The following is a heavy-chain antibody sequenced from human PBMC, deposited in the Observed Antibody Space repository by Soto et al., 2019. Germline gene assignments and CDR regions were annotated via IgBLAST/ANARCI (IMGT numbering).Heavy chain of an antibody. D-gene: IGHD3-22*01. CDR2: ISWDGGST. J-gene: IGHJ4*02. Sequence: GGSLRLSCAASGFTFDDYTMHWVRQAPGKGLEWVSLISWDGGSTYYADSVKGRFTISRDNSKNSLYLQMNSLRTEDTALYYCAKGPGYDSSGYYYFDYWGQGTLVTVSS. V-gene: IGHV3-43*01. CDR1: GFTFDDYT. CDR3: AKGPGYDSSGYYYFDY.